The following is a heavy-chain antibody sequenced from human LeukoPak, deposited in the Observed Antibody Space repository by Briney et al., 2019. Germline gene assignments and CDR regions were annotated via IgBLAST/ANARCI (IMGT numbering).Heavy chain of an antibody. CDR2: IIPIFGTA. D-gene: IGHD3-3*01. J-gene: IGHJ6*03. CDR1: GGTFSSYA. V-gene: IGHV1-69*06. Sequence: GSSVKVSCKASGGTFSSYAISWVRQAPRQGLEWMGGIIPIFGTAKYAQNFQGRVSIAADTSTSTAYMELRSLRSDDTAVYYCARDSLISGITIFGVVPGYYYYYMDVWGKGTTVTVSS. CDR3: ARDSLISGITIFGVVPGYYYYYMDV.